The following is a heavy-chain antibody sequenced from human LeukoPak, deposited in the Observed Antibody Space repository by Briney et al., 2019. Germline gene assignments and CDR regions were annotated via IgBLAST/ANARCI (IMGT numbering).Heavy chain of an antibody. D-gene: IGHD3-22*01. CDR2: IYYSGST. CDR1: GGSISSYY. J-gene: IGHJ4*02. Sequence: SETLSLTCTVSGGSISSYYWSWIRQPPGKGLEWIGYIYYSGSTHYNPSLKSRVTISVDTSKNQFSLKLSSVTAADTAVYYCARVVSDYYDSSGYLDYWGQGTLVTVSS. V-gene: IGHV4-59*01. CDR3: ARVVSDYYDSSGYLDY.